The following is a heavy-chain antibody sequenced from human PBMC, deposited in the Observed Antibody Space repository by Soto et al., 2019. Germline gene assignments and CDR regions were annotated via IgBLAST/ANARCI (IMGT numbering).Heavy chain of an antibody. CDR3: ARGDYVGY. Sequence: QVQLQQWGAGLLKPSETLSLTCAVYGGSFSGYYWSWIRQPPGKGLEWIGEINHSGSTNYNPSLKRRVTISVDTSKNQFSLKLSSVTAADTAVYYCARGDYVGYWGQGTLVTVSS. CDR1: GGSFSGYY. J-gene: IGHJ4*02. V-gene: IGHV4-34*01. CDR2: INHSGST.